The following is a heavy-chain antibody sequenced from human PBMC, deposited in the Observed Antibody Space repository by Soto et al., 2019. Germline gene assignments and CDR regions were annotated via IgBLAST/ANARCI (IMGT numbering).Heavy chain of an antibody. CDR3: ASTTVTTGVWVVETPVHDYFDY. J-gene: IGHJ4*02. Sequence: GGSLRLSCAASGFTFSTYWMNWVRQAPGKGLVWVSRINSDGSTTTYADSVKGRFTISRDNAKNTLYLQMNSLRAEDTAVYYCASTTVTTGVWVVETPVHDYFDYWGQGTLVTVSS. CDR2: INSDGSTT. V-gene: IGHV3-74*01. CDR1: GFTFSTYW. D-gene: IGHD4-17*01.